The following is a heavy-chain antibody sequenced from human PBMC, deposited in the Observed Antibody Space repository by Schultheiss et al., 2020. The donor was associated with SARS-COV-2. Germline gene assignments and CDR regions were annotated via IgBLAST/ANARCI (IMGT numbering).Heavy chain of an antibody. D-gene: IGHD3-3*01. V-gene: IGHV3-11*01. CDR1: RDTGCNYHY. Sequence: GGSLRLSCTVSRDTGCNYHYWAWIRQPPGKGLEWVSYISSSGSTIYYADSVKGRFTISRDNANNALYLQMNRLIAEDTAVHYCARVREYDFWGGYRYYYYYMNVWGKGTTVTVSS. CDR3: ARVREYDFWGGYRYYYYYMNV. J-gene: IGHJ6*03. CDR2: ISSSGSTI.